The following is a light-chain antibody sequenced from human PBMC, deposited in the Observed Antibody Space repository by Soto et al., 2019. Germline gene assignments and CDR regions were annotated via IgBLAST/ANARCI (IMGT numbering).Light chain of an antibody. Sequence: QSALTQPASVSGSPGQSITISCTGTNSDVGGYDRVSWYQHHPGKAPKLLIFEVYNRPSGISDRFSGSKSGDTASLTISGLQAEDEADYYCLSYIPSTTPHWVFGGGTKLTVL. J-gene: IGLJ3*02. CDR3: LSYIPSTTPHWV. V-gene: IGLV2-14*01. CDR2: EVY. CDR1: NSDVGGYDR.